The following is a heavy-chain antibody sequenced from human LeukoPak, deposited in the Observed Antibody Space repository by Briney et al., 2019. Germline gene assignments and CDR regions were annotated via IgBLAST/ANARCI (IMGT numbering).Heavy chain of an antibody. CDR3: ARDLTIPSYYFDY. V-gene: IGHV1-46*01. J-gene: IGHJ4*02. Sequence: ASVKVSCKASGYTFTSHFMHWARQAPGQGLEWMGIINPRGGSTSYTQKFQGRVTMTRDTSTSTVYMELNSLRAEDTAVYYCARDLTIPSYYFDYWGQGTLVTVSS. CDR2: INPRGGST. CDR1: GYTFTSHF. D-gene: IGHD3-3*01.